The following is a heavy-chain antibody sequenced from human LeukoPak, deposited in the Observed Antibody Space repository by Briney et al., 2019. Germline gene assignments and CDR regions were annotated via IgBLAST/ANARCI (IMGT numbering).Heavy chain of an antibody. CDR2: ISKSGGIT. CDR1: GFTFTSYA. CDR3: ANASKSEYDYGPTDP. J-gene: IGHJ5*02. V-gene: IGHV3-23*01. Sequence: GGSLRLSCAASGFTFTSYAMSWVRQAPGKGLEWVSTISKSGGITYYADSVKGRFTISRDNSKNTLYLQMDSPGVEDTAVYYCANASKSEYDYGPTDPWGQGTLVTVSS. D-gene: IGHD5-12*01.